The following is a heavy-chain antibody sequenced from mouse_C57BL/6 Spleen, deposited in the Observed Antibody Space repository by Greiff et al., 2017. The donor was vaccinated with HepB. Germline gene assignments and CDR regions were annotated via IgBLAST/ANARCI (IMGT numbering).Heavy chain of an antibody. V-gene: IGHV1-80*01. Sequence: VQLQQSGAELVKPGASVKISCKASGYAFSSYWMNWVKQRPGKGLEWIGQIYPGDGDTNYNGKFKGKATLTADKSSSTAYMQLSSLTSEDSAVYFCARTGLLSDYGSSFDYWGQGTTLTVSS. CDR1: GYAFSSYW. J-gene: IGHJ2*01. CDR2: IYPGDGDT. D-gene: IGHD1-1*01. CDR3: ARTGLLSDYGSSFDY.